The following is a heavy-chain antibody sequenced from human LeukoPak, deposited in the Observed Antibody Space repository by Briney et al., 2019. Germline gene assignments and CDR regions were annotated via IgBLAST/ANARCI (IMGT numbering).Heavy chain of an antibody. CDR1: GFTFSSYA. D-gene: IGHD6-13*01. Sequence: GGSLRLSCAASGFTFSSYAMHWVRQAPGKGLEWVAVISYDGSNKYYADSEKGRFTISRDNSKNTLYLQMNSLRAEDTAVYYCARDFRAAGYYFDYWGQGTLVTVSS. J-gene: IGHJ4*02. CDR2: ISYDGSNK. CDR3: ARDFRAAGYYFDY. V-gene: IGHV3-30*04.